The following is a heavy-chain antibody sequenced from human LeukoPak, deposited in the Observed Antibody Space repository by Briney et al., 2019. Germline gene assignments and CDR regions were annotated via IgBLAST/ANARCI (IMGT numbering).Heavy chain of an antibody. V-gene: IGHV3-13*05. J-gene: IGHJ6*04. CDR2: IGTAGDP. Sequence: GGSLRLSCAASGFTFSSYDMHWARQATGKGLEWASAIGTAGDPYYPGSVKGRFTISRENAKNSLYLQMNSLRAGDTAVYYCARGLRYGDYYYYGMDVWGKGTTVTVSS. CDR3: ARGLRYGDYYYYGMDV. CDR1: GFTFSSYD. D-gene: IGHD5-12*01.